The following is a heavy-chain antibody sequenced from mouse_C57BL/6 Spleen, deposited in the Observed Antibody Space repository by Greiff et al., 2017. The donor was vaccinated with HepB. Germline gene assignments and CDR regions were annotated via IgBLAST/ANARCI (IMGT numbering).Heavy chain of an antibody. CDR2: IHPNSGST. V-gene: IGHV1-64*01. CDR3: ARTVYGSSFAMDY. Sequence: QVQLKHPGAELVKPGASVKLSCKASGYTFTSYWMHWVKQRPGQGLEWIGMIHPNSGSTNYNEKFKSKATLTVDKSSSTAYMQLSSLTSEDSAVYYCARTVYGSSFAMDYWGQGTSVTVSS. D-gene: IGHD1-1*01. J-gene: IGHJ4*01. CDR1: GYTFTSYW.